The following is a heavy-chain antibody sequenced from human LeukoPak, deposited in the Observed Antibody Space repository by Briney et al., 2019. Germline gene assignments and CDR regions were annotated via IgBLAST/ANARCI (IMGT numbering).Heavy chain of an antibody. CDR2: IRYDGSNK. J-gene: IGHJ4*02. V-gene: IGHV3-30*02. Sequence: QPGGSLRLSCAASGFTFSSYGMHWVRQAPGKGLEWVAFIRYDGSNKYYADSVKGRFTISRDNSKNTLYLQMNSLRAEDTAVYYCARDLSAVGSPPGTYWGQGTLVTVSS. D-gene: IGHD1-26*01. CDR1: GFTFSSYG. CDR3: ARDLSAVGSPPGTY.